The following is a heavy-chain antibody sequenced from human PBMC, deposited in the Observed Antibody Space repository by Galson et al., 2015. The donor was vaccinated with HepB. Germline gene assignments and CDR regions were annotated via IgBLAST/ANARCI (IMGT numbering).Heavy chain of an antibody. J-gene: IGHJ4*02. V-gene: IGHV1-69*04. CDR3: ARAVWFGEQDRAYYFDY. D-gene: IGHD3-10*01. Sequence: SVKVSCKASGGTFSSYAISWVRQAPGQGLEWMGRIIPILGIANYAQKFQGRVTITADKSTSTAYMELSSLRSEDTAVYYCARAVWFGEQDRAYYFDYWGQGTLVIVSS. CDR1: GGTFSSYA. CDR2: IIPILGIA.